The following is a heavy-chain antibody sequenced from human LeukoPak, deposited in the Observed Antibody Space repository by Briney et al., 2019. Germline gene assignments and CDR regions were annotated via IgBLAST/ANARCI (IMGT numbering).Heavy chain of an antibody. J-gene: IGHJ6*03. CDR3: AKDRLRFGQLLPSMDV. D-gene: IGHD3-10*01. Sequence: PGGSLRLSCVVSGLRFSTYTMNWVRQAPGKGLEWVSCISATGDGKYYADSVQGRFTISIDNSKNTVYLQMNSLRSEDTALYYCAKDRLRFGQLLPSMDVWGKGTTVTVSS. CDR1: GLRFSTYT. V-gene: IGHV3-23*01. CDR2: ISATGDGK.